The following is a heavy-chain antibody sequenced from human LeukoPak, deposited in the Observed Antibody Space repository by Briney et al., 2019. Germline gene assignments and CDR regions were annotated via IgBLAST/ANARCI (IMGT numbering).Heavy chain of an antibody. D-gene: IGHD1-1*01. Sequence: ASVKVSCKASGYTFDTNYIHWVRQAPGQGLERMGLINPGGGDTTYAQNLQGRVTMTRDTSMSTVYMELSNLISEDTAVYYCARGPRGQRFDYWGQGTLVTVSS. CDR2: INPGGGDT. J-gene: IGHJ4*02. CDR1: GYTFDTNY. V-gene: IGHV1-46*02. CDR3: ARGPRGQRFDY.